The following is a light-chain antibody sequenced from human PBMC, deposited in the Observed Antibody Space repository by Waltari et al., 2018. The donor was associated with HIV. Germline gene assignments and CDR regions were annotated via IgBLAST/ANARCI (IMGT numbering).Light chain of an antibody. V-gene: IGLV2-14*01. CDR1: SSDIGGYHF. CDR3: SSYTSSSTLFV. J-gene: IGLJ1*01. Sequence: QSALTQPASVSGSPGQSITISCTGASSDIGGYHFVSWYQQHPGKAPKLMIYDVSNRPSGVSNRFSGSKSGNTASLTISGLHAEDESDYYCSSYTSSSTLFVFGTGTKVTVL. CDR2: DVS.